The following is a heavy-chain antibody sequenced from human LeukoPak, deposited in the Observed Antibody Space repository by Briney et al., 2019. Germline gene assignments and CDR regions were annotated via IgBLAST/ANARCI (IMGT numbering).Heavy chain of an antibody. Sequence: ASVTVSCKASGHNFGSYGISWVRQAPGQGPEWIGWISANNGNTNYAQKLHARVTLTTDTSTTTVYMELTSLRSDDSAIYYCARDGMEDVRHSSHSYINYKHNGMDVWGQGTTVTVSS. D-gene: IGHD4-11*01. J-gene: IGHJ6*02. V-gene: IGHV1-18*01. CDR1: GHNFGSYG. CDR3: ARDGMEDVRHSSHSYINYKHNGMDV. CDR2: ISANNGNT.